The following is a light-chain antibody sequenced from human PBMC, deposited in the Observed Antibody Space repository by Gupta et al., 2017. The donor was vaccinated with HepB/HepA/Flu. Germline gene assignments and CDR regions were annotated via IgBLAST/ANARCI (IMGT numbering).Light chain of an antibody. Sequence: AIQMTQSPSSLSASVGDRVTITCRASQGIKKDLAWYQHKPGKAPKLLTFAASSLQTGVPSRFSGSGSGTDFTLTISSLQPEDFATYYCLQDYSYPRTFGQGTKVEVK. J-gene: IGKJ1*01. CDR2: AAS. CDR3: LQDYSYPRT. V-gene: IGKV1-6*01. CDR1: QGIKKD.